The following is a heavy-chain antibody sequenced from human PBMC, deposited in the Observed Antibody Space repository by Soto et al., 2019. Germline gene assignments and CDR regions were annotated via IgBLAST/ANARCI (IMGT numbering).Heavy chain of an antibody. CDR2: LYNDERT. CDR1: GDSVSSHY. CDR3: AREPLAHSYFDF. J-gene: IGHJ4*02. V-gene: IGHV4-4*07. Sequence: SETLSLTCTVSGDSVSSHYWSWIRQPAGKGLEWLGRLYNDERTNYNPSLKSRVTMSMDTSKNQFSLKLTSVTAADSAVYFCAREPLAHSYFDFWGQGILVTAPQ.